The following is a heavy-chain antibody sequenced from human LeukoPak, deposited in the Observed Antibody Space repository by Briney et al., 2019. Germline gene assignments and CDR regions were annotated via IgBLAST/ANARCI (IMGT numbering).Heavy chain of an antibody. CDR2: IYYSGST. Sequence: SETLSLTCTASGGSISSYYWSWIRRPPGKGLEWIGYIYYSGSTNYNPSLKSRVTISVDTSKNQFSLKLSSVTAADTAVYYCARHKRWLQPPGDWGQGTLVTVSS. D-gene: IGHD5-24*01. J-gene: IGHJ4*02. CDR1: GGSISSYY. CDR3: ARHKRWLQPPGD. V-gene: IGHV4-59*08.